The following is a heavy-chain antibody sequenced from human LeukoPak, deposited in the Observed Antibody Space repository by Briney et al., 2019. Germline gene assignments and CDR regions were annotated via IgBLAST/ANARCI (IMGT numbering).Heavy chain of an antibody. CDR2: INHSGST. V-gene: IGHV4-34*01. D-gene: IGHD3-3*01. J-gene: IGHJ6*03. CDR3: TRGACWSGYYYLYYYYYYMDV. Sequence: SETLSLTCAVYGGSFSGYYWSWIRQPPGKGLEWIGEINHSGSTNYNPSLKSRVTISVDTSKNQFSLKLSSVTAADTAVYYCTRGACWSGYYYLYYYYYYMDVWGKGTTVTVSS. CDR1: GGSFSGYY.